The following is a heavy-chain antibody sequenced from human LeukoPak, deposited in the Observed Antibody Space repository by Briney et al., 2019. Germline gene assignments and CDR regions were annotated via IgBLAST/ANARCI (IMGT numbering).Heavy chain of an antibody. CDR1: GFTFSSYT. CDR2: INSSSSIM. Sequence: PGGSLRLSCAASGFTFSSYTMNWVRKAPGKGLEWISYINSSSSIMYYADSVKGRFSISRDNAKNSLYLQMNSLRDEDTAVYYCARDKSGSDSARGAVIDICGQGAMVTVPS. V-gene: IGHV3-48*02. CDR3: ARDKSGSDSARGAVIDI. J-gene: IGHJ3*02. D-gene: IGHD1-26*01.